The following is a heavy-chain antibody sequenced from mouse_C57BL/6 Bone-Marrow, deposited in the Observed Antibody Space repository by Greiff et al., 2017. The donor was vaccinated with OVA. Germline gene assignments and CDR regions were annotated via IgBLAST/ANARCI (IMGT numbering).Heavy chain of an antibody. CDR1: GFTFSDFY. Sequence: EVNLVESGGGLVQSGRSLRLSCATSGFTFSDFYMEWVRQAPGKGLEWIAASRNKANDYTTEYSASVKGRFIVSRDTSQSILYLQMNALRAEDTAIYYCARMGTTVVDWYFDVWGTGTTVTVSS. V-gene: IGHV7-1*01. CDR3: ARMGTTVVDWYFDV. J-gene: IGHJ1*03. D-gene: IGHD1-1*01. CDR2: SRNKANDYTT.